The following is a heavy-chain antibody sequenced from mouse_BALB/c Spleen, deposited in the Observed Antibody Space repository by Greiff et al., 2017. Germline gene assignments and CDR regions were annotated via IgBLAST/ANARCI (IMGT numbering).Heavy chain of an antibody. Sequence: VQLQQSGAELVKPGASVKLSCTASGFNIKDTYMHWVKQRPEQGLEWIGRIDPANGNTKYDPKFQGKATITADTSSNTAYLQLSSLTSEDTAVYYCARSGLYGNYYFDYWGQGTTLTVSS. CDR1: GFNIKDTY. V-gene: IGHV14-3*02. CDR3: ARSGLYGNYYFDY. J-gene: IGHJ2*01. D-gene: IGHD2-1*01. CDR2: IDPANGNT.